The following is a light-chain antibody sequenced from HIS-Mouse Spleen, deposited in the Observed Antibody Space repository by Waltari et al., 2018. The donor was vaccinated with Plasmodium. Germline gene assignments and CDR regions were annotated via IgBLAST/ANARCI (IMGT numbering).Light chain of an antibody. J-gene: IGKJ1*01. CDR2: KAS. V-gene: IGKV1-5*03. CDR3: QQYNSYSWT. CDR1: QSISSR. Sequence: DIQMPQSPSTLSASVGDRVTITCRASQSISSRLAWYQQKPGNAPKLLIYKASSLESGVPSRFSGSGSGTEFTLTISSLQPDDFATYYCQQYNSYSWTFGQGTKVEIK.